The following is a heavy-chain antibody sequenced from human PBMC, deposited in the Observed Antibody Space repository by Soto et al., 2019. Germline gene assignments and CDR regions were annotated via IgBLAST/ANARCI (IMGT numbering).Heavy chain of an antibody. D-gene: IGHD4-4*01. Sequence: QVQLVESGGALVKPGGSLRLSCAASGFTFSDYFMTWIRQAPGEGLEWVAYISTSARIINYADSVKGRFTISRDNAKNSLYLKMQSLRAEDTGVYFCAREYSAYHYHVDFWGQGTVVTVSS. CDR2: ISTSARII. J-gene: IGHJ4*02. V-gene: IGHV3-11*01. CDR1: GFTFSDYF. CDR3: AREYSAYHYHVDF.